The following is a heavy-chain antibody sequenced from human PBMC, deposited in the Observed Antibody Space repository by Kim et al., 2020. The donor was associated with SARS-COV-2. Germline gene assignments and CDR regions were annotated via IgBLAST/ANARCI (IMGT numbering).Heavy chain of an antibody. CDR3: ARSGGAIQLWLSHFDY. J-gene: IGHJ4*02. D-gene: IGHD5-18*01. V-gene: IGHV3-23*01. Sequence: GGSLRLSCAASGFTFSSYAMSWVRQAPGKGLEWVSAISGSGGSTYYADSVKGRFTISRDNSKNTLYLQMNSLRAEDTAVYYCARSGGAIQLWLSHFDYWGQGTLVTVSS. CDR2: ISGSGGST. CDR1: GFTFSSYA.